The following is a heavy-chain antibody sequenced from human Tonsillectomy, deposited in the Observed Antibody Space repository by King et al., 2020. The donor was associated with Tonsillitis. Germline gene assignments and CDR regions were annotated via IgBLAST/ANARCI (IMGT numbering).Heavy chain of an antibody. J-gene: IGHJ3*02. CDR3: AKEERVWRTTYFDN. D-gene: IGHD1-1*01. CDR2: ISFDGSNK. Sequence: VQLVESGGGVVQPGRSLRLSCAASGFTFSSYVMHWVRQAPGKGLEWVAVISFDGSNKYYADSVKGRFTISRDSSKNTLYLQMNSLRAEDTAIYYCAKEERVWRTTYFDNW. V-gene: IGHV3-30*18. CDR1: GFTFSSYV.